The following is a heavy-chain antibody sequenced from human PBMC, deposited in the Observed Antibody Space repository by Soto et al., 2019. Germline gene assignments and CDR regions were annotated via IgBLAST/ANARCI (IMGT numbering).Heavy chain of an antibody. V-gene: IGHV4-4*02. D-gene: IGHD1-7*01. J-gene: IGHJ4*02. CDR3: AREAGTRDLVFFFFDY. CDR2: IYHSGST. CDR1: GGSISSSNW. Sequence: SETLSLTCAVSGGSISSSNWWSWVRPPPGKGLEWIGEIYHSGSTNYNPSLKSRVTISVDKSKNQFSLKLSSVTAADTAVYYCAREAGTRDLVFFFFDYWGQGTLVTVSS.